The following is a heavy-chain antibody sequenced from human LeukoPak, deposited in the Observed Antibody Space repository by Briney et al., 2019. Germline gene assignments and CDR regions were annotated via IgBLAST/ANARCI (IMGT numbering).Heavy chain of an antibody. V-gene: IGHV2-70*11. Sequence: GSGPTLVNPTQTLTLTCTFSGFSLSTSGMCVSWIRQPPGKVLEWLARIDWDDDKYYSTSLKTRLTISKDTSKNQVVLTMTNMDPVDTATYYCARMSIVAANDAFDIWGQGTMVTVSS. CDR2: IDWDDDK. CDR1: GFSLSTSGMC. J-gene: IGHJ3*02. CDR3: ARMSIVAANDAFDI. D-gene: IGHD6-13*01.